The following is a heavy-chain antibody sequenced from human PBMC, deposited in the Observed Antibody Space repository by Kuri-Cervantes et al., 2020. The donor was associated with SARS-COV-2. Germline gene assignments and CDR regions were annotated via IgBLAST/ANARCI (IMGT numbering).Heavy chain of an antibody. Sequence: ESLKISCTVSGGSISSSSYYWGWIRQPPGKGLEWIGSIYYSGSTNYNPSLKSRVTMSVDTSKNQFSLKLSPVTAADTAVYYCARRSYYYDSSGYADDAFDIWGQGTMVTVSS. V-gene: IGHV4-39*07. D-gene: IGHD3-22*01. CDR3: ARRSYYYDSSGYADDAFDI. CDR2: IYYSGST. CDR1: GGSISSSSYY. J-gene: IGHJ3*02.